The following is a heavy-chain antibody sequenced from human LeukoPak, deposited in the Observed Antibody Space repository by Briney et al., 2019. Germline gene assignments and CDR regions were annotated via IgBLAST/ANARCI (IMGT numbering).Heavy chain of an antibody. V-gene: IGHV1-8*03. Sequence: ASVKVSCKASGYTFTSYDINWVRQATGQGLEWMGWMNPNSGNTGYAQKFQGRVTITRNTPISTAYMELSSLRSEDTAVYYCARSSGYYVPFDYWGQGTLVTVSS. J-gene: IGHJ4*02. D-gene: IGHD3-22*01. CDR3: ARSSGYYVPFDY. CDR2: MNPNSGNT. CDR1: GYTFTSYD.